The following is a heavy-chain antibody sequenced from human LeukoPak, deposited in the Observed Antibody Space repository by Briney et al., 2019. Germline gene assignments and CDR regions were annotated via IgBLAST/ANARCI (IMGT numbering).Heavy chain of an antibody. Sequence: GGSLRLSCAASGFTFSSYAMNWVRQAPGKGLEWVSSISGSSTDIYYADSVKGRFTISRDNAKNSLYLQINSLRAEDTAIYYCARRGYYDSSGYDYWGQGTLVTVSS. CDR3: ARRGYYDSSGYDY. J-gene: IGHJ4*02. CDR1: GFTFSSYA. V-gene: IGHV3-21*01. CDR2: ISGSSTDI. D-gene: IGHD3-22*01.